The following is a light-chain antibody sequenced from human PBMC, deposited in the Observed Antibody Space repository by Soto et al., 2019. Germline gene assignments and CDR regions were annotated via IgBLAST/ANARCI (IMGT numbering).Light chain of an antibody. CDR3: KQYGSSSWT. CDR2: GVY. V-gene: IGKV3-20*01. J-gene: IGKJ1*01. Sequence: EIVLTQSPGTLSLSPGERATLSCRASQSVSSNLAWYQQKPGQAPRLLMYGVYTRATGIPDRFSGSGSGTDFTLTIRRLEPEDFAVYYCKQYGSSSWTFGQGTKVDI. CDR1: QSVSSN.